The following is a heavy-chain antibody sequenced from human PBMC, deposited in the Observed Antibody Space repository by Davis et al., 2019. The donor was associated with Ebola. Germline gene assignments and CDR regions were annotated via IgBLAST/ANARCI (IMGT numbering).Heavy chain of an antibody. CDR1: GGSIDSHY. CDR2: IYSGGTT. CDR3: ARHRRTSYYYIFDY. J-gene: IGHJ4*02. V-gene: IGHV4-59*08. D-gene: IGHD3-22*01. Sequence: SETLSLTCTVSGGSIDSHYCSWIRQLPGTGLEWLGYIYSGGTTKYNPSLKSRVTFSGDTSMNHLSLELTSVTAADAAVYYCARHRRTSYYYIFDYWGQGTLVTVSS.